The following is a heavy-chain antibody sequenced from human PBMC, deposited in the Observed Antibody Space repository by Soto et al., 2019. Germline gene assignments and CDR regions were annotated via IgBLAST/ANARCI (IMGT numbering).Heavy chain of an antibody. J-gene: IGHJ5*02. Sequence: QVPLVQSGAEVKQPGASVKVSCKASGYTFTSYGISWVRQAPGQGLEWMGWISAYNGNTNYAQKLQGRVTMTTDTSTSTAYMELRSLRSDDTAVYYCARVPFYSSSSGRVNWFDPWGQGTLVTVSS. CDR2: ISAYNGNT. D-gene: IGHD6-13*01. CDR1: GYTFTSYG. CDR3: ARVPFYSSSSGRVNWFDP. V-gene: IGHV1-18*01.